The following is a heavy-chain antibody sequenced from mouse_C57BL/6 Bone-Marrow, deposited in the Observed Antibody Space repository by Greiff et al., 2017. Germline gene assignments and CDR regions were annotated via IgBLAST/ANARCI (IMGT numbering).Heavy chain of an antibody. D-gene: IGHD1-1*01. CDR2: INYDGSST. J-gene: IGHJ1*03. CDR1: GFTFSDYY. V-gene: IGHV5-16*01. Sequence: EVKVVESEGGLVQPGSSMKLSCTASGFTFSDYYMAWVRQVPEKGLEWVANINYDGSSTYYLDSLKSRFIISRDNAKNILYLQMSSLKSEDTATYYCARDASTVVATGYFDVWLTGTKVTVSS. CDR3: ARDASTVVATGYFDV.